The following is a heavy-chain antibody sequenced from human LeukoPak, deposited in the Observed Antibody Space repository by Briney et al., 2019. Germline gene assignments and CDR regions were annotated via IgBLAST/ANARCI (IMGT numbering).Heavy chain of an antibody. J-gene: IGHJ6*02. Sequence: GGSLRLSCAASGFSFSSYWMHWVRHAPGKGLEWVSRVNSDGSSTVNADSVKGRFIISRDNAKKTLELEMHSLRAEDTAVYYCVRGGARRGFYTMDVWGQGTTVIVSS. V-gene: IGHV3-74*03. CDR3: VRGGARRGFYTMDV. CDR2: VNSDGSST. D-gene: IGHD2/OR15-2a*01. CDR1: GFSFSSYW.